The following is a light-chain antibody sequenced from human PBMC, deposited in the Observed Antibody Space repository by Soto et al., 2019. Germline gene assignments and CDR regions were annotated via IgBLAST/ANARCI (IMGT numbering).Light chain of an antibody. Sequence: EIVMTQSPATLSVSPGERATLSCRASQSVSINIAWYQQKPGQATRLLIYRASTRATGVPASFSGSGSGTEFTLTISSLQSEDFAVYYCQQYHNWPRTFGQGTKV. V-gene: IGKV3-15*01. CDR1: QSVSIN. CDR3: QQYHNWPRT. CDR2: RAS. J-gene: IGKJ1*01.